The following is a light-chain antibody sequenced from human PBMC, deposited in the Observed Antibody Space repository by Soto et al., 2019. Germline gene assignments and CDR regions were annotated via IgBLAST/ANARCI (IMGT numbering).Light chain of an antibody. J-gene: IGLJ2*01. CDR3: SSYAGSDNFVA. CDR2: EVS. Sequence: QSVLTQPPSASGSPGQSVTISCTGTSSDIGGYNYVSWYQQHPGKAPNLMIYEVSKRPSGVPDRFSGSKSGNTASLTVYGLQAEDDADYYCSSYAGSDNFVAFGGGTKLTVL. CDR1: SSDIGGYNY. V-gene: IGLV2-8*01.